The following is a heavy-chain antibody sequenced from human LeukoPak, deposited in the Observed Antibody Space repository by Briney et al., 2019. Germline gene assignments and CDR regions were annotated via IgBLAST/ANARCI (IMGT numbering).Heavy chain of an antibody. CDR2: INHIGST. V-gene: IGHV4-34*01. J-gene: IGHJ6*03. CDR1: GGSFSGYY. D-gene: IGHD2-8*01. CDR3: ARILRRNKRVGYYIDV. Sequence: PSETLSLTCAVYGGSFSGYYGSWIRQPPGKGLEWIGEINHIGSTNYTPSIKSRATISVATSKTKISLKLNSVTAAHTTVYCFARILRRNKRVGYYIDVWGKGTTVTVSS.